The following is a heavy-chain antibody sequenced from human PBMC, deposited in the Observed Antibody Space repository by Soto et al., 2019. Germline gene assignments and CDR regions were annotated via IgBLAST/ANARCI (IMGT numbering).Heavy chain of an antibody. CDR1: GFTFSSYA. J-gene: IGHJ6*03. CDR2: ISGSGGST. CDR3: AKDHPATAMGYYYYYMDV. Sequence: GGSLRLSCAASGFTFSSYAMSWVRQAPGKGLEWVSAISGSGGSTYYADSVKGRFTISRDNSKNTLYLQMNSLRAEDTAVYYCAKDHPATAMGYYYYYMDVRGKGTTVTVSS. D-gene: IGHD5-18*01. V-gene: IGHV3-23*01.